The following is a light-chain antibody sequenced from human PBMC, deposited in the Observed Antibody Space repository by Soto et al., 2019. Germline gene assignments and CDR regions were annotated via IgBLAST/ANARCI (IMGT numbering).Light chain of an antibody. CDR3: QQYNNWPQT. J-gene: IGKJ1*01. CDR1: QSVSSN. CDR2: GAS. Sequence: VMAESPASLSVSPGESATTSCRPSQSVSSNLAWYQQKPGQAPRLLIYGASTRATGIPARFSGSGSGTEFTLTISSLESEDFAVYYCQQYNNWPQTFGQGTKVDI. V-gene: IGKV3-15*01.